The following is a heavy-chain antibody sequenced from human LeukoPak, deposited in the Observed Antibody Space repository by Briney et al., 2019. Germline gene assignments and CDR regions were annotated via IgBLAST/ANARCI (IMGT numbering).Heavy chain of an antibody. Sequence: GGSLRLSCAASGFTFSSYEMNWVRQAPGKGLEWVAVISYDGSNKYYADSVKGRFTISRDNSKNTLYLQMNSLRAEDTAVYYCAKDLLPLGYDSSGYYSHPVDYWGQGTLVTVSS. V-gene: IGHV3-30*18. CDR2: ISYDGSNK. CDR1: GFTFSSYE. CDR3: AKDLLPLGYDSSGYYSHPVDY. D-gene: IGHD3-22*01. J-gene: IGHJ4*02.